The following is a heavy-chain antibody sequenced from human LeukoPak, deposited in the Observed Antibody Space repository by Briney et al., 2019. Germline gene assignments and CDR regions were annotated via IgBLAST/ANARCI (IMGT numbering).Heavy chain of an antibody. CDR3: ARGACKVFGVVTYCVFDY. D-gene: IGHD3-3*01. CDR2: INHSGST. J-gene: IGHJ4*02. Sequence: PSETLSLTCAVYGGSFSGYYWSWIRQPPGKGLEWVGEINHSGSTNYNPSLKSRVTISVDTSKNQFSLKLSSVTAADTAGYYCARGACKVFGVVTYCVFDYWGQGTLVTVSS. CDR1: GGSFSGYY. V-gene: IGHV4-34*01.